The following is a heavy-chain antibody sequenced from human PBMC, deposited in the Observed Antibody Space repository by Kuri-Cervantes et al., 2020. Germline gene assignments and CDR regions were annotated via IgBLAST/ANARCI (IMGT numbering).Heavy chain of an antibody. D-gene: IGHD6-25*01. J-gene: IGHJ6*02. CDR2: ISYDGSNK. CDR3: ARDALAGGFGYGMDV. V-gene: IGHV3-30-3*01. CDR1: GFTFSSYW. Sequence: GESLKISCAASGFTFSSYWMSWVRQAPGKGLEWVAVISYDGSNKYCADSVKGRFTISRDNSKNTLYLQMNSLRAEDTAVYYCARDALAGGFGYGMDVWGQGTTVTVSS.